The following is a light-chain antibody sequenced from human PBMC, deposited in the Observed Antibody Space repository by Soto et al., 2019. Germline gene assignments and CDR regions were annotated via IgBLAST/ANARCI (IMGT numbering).Light chain of an antibody. Sequence: QFVLTQPASVSGSPGQSITISCTGTSSDVGGYNYVSWYQQHPGKAPKLMIYEVSNRPSGVSNRFSGSKSGNTASLTISGLQAEDEADYYCSSYTSSSTQVFGTGTKVTVL. J-gene: IGLJ1*01. V-gene: IGLV2-14*01. CDR1: SSDVGGYNY. CDR2: EVS. CDR3: SSYTSSSTQV.